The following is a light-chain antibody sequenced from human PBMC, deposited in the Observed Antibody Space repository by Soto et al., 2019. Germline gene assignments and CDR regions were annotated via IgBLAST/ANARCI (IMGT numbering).Light chain of an antibody. Sequence: DIQMTQSPSTLSASVGDRVTITCRASQSISSWLAWYQQKPGKAPKLLIYDAPSLESGVPSRFSGSGSGTEFTLTISSLQPDDFATHYCQQYNSYPTCTFGQGTKVEIK. CDR3: QQYNSYPTCT. J-gene: IGKJ1*01. CDR2: DAP. CDR1: QSISSW. V-gene: IGKV1-5*01.